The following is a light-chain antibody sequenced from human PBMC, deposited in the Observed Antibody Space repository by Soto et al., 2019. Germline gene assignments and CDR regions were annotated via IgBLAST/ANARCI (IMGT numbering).Light chain of an antibody. CDR1: SSDVGGYNY. V-gene: IGLV2-14*01. J-gene: IGLJ1*01. CDR3: CSFTTTRTYV. CDR2: DVT. Sequence: QSALTQPASVSGSPGQSIAISCTGNSSDVGGYNYVSWYQQHPGKAPKLMIYDVTNRPSGVSDRFSGSKSGTTASLTISGLQAEDDADYYCCSFTTTRTYVFGTGTKLTVL.